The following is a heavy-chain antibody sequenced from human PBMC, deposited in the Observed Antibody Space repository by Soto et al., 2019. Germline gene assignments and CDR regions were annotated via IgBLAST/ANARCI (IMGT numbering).Heavy chain of an antibody. V-gene: IGHV4-34*01. CDR2: INHSGNT. CDR3: ARGDSNSYSADWFDP. Sequence: PSATLSLTCAVYGGSFSGYYWSWIRQPPGKGLEWIGEINHSGNTNYNPSLKSRVTISVDTSKNQFSLKMDSVTAADTAVYYCARGDSNSYSADWFDPWGRGTLVTVSS. J-gene: IGHJ5*02. CDR1: GGSFSGYY. D-gene: IGHD2-15*01.